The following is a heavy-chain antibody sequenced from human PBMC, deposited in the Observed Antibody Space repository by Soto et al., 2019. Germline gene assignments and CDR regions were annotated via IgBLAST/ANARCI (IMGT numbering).Heavy chain of an antibody. CDR2: ISYDESNK. CDR1: GFTFSSYG. D-gene: IGHD1-1*01. J-gene: IGHJ4*02. V-gene: IGHV3-30*18. Sequence: QVQLVESGGGVVQPGRSLRLCCAAPGFTFSSYGMHWVRQAPGKGLEWVAVISYDESNKYYVDSVKGRFTISRDNSKNTLYLQMNSLRAEDTAVYYCAKQEGDNYYFDYWGQGTLVTVSS. CDR3: AKQEGDNYYFDY.